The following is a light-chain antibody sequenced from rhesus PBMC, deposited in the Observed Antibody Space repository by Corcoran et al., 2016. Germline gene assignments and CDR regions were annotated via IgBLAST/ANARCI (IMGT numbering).Light chain of an antibody. V-gene: IGKV1-38*01. CDR1: QGISSY. Sequence: DIQLTQSPSSLSASVGDRVTITCRASQGISSYLAWYQQKSGKAPKLLIYDISNLQSGVPSRVSGIGSGTEFTLTISSVQPEDFAPYYCQQRNAYPWTFGQGTKVEIK. J-gene: IGKJ1*01. CDR3: QQRNAYPWT. CDR2: DIS.